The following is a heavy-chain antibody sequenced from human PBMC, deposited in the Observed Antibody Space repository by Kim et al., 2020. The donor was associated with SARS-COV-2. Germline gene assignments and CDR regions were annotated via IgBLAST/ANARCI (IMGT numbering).Heavy chain of an antibody. CDR1: GFTFGIYG. Sequence: GGSLRLSCAASGFTFGIYGMSWVRQAPGKGLEWVADISGGGGNKFYADSVRGRFTISRDNAKNSLYLQMNSLRDEDTALYYCAKVVRLDDYYFYY. J-gene: IGHJ4*01. CDR3: AKVVRLDDYYFYY. CDR2: ISGGGGNK. D-gene: IGHD3-16*01. V-gene: IGHV3-23*01.